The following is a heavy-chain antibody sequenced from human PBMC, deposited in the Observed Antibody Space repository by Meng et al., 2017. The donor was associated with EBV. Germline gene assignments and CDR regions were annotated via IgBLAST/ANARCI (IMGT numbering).Heavy chain of an antibody. V-gene: IGHV1-69*01. J-gene: IGHJ4*02. Sequence: QVQLLQSAGEVKKPGSSVKVSCKTSGGPFRNYAISWVRQAPGQGLEWLGGFLPTLGAPNYAQKFHGRVSITADESTSTHYMDLSSLRSEDTAVYYCASESGRGYTPDYWGQGTLVTVSS. D-gene: IGHD3-10*01. CDR3: ASESGRGYTPDY. CDR1: GGPFRNYA. CDR2: FLPTLGAP.